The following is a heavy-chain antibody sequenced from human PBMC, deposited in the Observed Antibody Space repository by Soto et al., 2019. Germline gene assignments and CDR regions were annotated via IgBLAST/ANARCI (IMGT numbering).Heavy chain of an antibody. D-gene: IGHD3-3*01. CDR2: IYYSGST. V-gene: IGHV4-39*01. Sequence: SETLSLTCTVSGGSISSSSYYWGWIRQPPGKGLEWIGSIYYSGSTYYNPSLKSRVTISVDTSKNQFSLKLSSVTAADTAVYYCARHRVSYYDFWSGYLLLWGKGTTVTVSS. CDR3: ARHRVSYYDFWSGYLLL. CDR1: GGSISSSSYY. J-gene: IGHJ6*04.